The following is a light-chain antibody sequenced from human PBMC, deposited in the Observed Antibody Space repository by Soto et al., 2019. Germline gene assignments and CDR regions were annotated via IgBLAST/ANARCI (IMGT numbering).Light chain of an antibody. CDR1: QSVASSY. J-gene: IGKJ1*01. CDR3: QRYGDSRA. V-gene: IGKV3-20*01. Sequence: EIVLTQSPGTLSLSPGERATLSCRAGQSVASSYLAWYQQKPGQAPRLLIYGAANRATGIPDRFSGSGSGTDFTLTISRLEPEDFAVYYCQRYGDSRAFGQGTKV. CDR2: GAA.